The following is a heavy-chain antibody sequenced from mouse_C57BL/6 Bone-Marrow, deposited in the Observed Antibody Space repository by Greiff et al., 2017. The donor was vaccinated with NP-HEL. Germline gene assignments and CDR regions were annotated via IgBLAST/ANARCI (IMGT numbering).Heavy chain of an antibody. J-gene: IGHJ4*01. V-gene: IGHV3-6*01. CDR1: GYSITSGYY. CDR3: ATYDYDGGNYAMDY. D-gene: IGHD2-4*01. CDR2: ISYDGSN. Sequence: EVKLMESGPGLVKPSQSLSLTCSVTGYSITSGYYWNWIRQFPGNQLEWMGYISYDGSNKYNPSLKNRISITRDTSKNQFFLKLNSVTTEDTATYYCATYDYDGGNYAMDYWGQGTSVTVSS.